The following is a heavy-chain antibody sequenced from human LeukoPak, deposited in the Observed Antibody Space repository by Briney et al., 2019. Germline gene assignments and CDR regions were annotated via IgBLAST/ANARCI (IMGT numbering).Heavy chain of an antibody. Sequence: GGSLRLSCAASGFTFSSYAMHWVRQAPGKGLEWGAVISYDGSNKYYADSVKGRFTISRDNSKNTLYLQMNSLRAEDTAVYYCARDPNPYCSSTSCEYYFDYWGQGTLVTVSS. CDR1: GFTFSSYA. V-gene: IGHV3-30*01. CDR2: ISYDGSNK. J-gene: IGHJ4*02. CDR3: ARDPNPYCSSTSCEYYFDY. D-gene: IGHD2-2*01.